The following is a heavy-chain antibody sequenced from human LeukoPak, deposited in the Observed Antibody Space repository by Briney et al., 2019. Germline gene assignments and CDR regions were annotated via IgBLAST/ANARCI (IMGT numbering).Heavy chain of an antibody. CDR3: TRAASSGPLFTYHMDV. CDR1: GGSIRSSDDY. Sequence: SETLSLTCSVSGGSIRSSDDYWGFVRQTPGKGLEWMGSIYYTGSSHYNPSLKSRATISVDTSKNQFSLKLTSVTAADTAVYYCTRAASSGPLFTYHMDVWGKGTTVTVSS. D-gene: IGHD3-22*01. J-gene: IGHJ6*03. V-gene: IGHV4-39*07. CDR2: IYYTGSS.